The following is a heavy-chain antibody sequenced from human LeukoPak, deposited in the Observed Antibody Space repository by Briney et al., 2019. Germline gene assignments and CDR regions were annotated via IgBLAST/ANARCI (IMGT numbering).Heavy chain of an antibody. CDR2: ISGSGNST. Sequence: PGGSLRLSCAASGFTFSSYGMSWVRQAPGKGLEWVSTISGSGNSTYYADSVKGRFTISRDNSKNTLYLQMNSLRAEDTAIYYCAILYSSSPLDYWDQGTLVTVSS. CDR1: GFTFSSYG. CDR3: AILYSSSPLDY. D-gene: IGHD6-6*01. V-gene: IGHV3-23*01. J-gene: IGHJ4*02.